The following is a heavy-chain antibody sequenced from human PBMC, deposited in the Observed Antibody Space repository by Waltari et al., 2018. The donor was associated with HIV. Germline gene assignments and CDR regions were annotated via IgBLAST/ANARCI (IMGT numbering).Heavy chain of an antibody. CDR1: GGTFSSYA. D-gene: IGHD5-18*01. CDR3: ARDGDLQLRYYGMDV. CDR2: IIPILGIA. Sequence: QVQLVQSGAEVKKPGSSVKVSCKASGGTFSSYAISWVRPAPGQGLEWMGRIIPILGIANYAQKFQGRVTITADKSTSTAYMELSSLRSEDTAVYYCARDGDLQLRYYGMDVWGQGTTVTVSS. V-gene: IGHV1-69*04. J-gene: IGHJ6*02.